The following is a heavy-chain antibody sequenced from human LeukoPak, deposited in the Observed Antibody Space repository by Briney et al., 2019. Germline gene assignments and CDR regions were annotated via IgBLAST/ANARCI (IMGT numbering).Heavy chain of an antibody. V-gene: IGHV3-23*01. J-gene: IGHJ4*02. CDR1: GFTFSSYW. CDR3: ANLVTTVRYFDY. Sequence: PGGSLRLSCAASGFTFSSYWMSWVRQAPGKGLEWVSAISGSGGSTYYADSVKGRFTISRDNSKNTLYLQMNSLRAEDTAVYYCANLVTTVRYFDYWGQGTLVTVSS. D-gene: IGHD3-10*01. CDR2: ISGSGGST.